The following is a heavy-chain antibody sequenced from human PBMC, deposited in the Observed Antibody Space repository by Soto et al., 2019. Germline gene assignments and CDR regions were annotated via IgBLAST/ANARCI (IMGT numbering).Heavy chain of an antibody. CDR1: GYTFTSYG. D-gene: IGHD6-19*01. V-gene: IGHV1-18*04. CDR3: ARVSQGIAVAGAAVDAFDI. J-gene: IGHJ3*02. CDR2: ISAYNGNT. Sequence: ASVKVSCKASGYTFTSYGISWVRQAPGQGLEWMGWISAYNGNTNYAQKLQGRVTMTTDTSTSTAYMELRSLRSDDTAVYYCARVSQGIAVAGAAVDAFDIWGQGTMVTVSS.